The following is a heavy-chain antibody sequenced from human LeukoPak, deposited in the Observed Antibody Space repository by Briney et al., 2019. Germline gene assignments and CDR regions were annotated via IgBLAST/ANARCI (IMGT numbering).Heavy chain of an antibody. CDR1: GGSISSSSYY. J-gene: IGHJ4*02. Sequence: PSETLSLTCTVSGGSISSSSYYWGWIRQPPGKGLEWIGSIYYSGSTYYNPSLKSPVTISVDTSKNQFSLKLSSVTAADTAVYYCARHLLWFGELSSGYFDYWGQGTLVTVSS. D-gene: IGHD3-10*01. CDR2: IYYSGST. CDR3: ARHLLWFGELSSGYFDY. V-gene: IGHV4-39*01.